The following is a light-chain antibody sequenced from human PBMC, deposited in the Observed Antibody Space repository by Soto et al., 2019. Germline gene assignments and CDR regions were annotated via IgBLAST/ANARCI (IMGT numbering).Light chain of an antibody. CDR2: EGS. CDR1: RSDVGSYNL. V-gene: IGLV2-23*01. Sequence: QSALTQPASVSGSPGQSITISCTGTRSDVGSYNLVSWYQPRPGKAPKLMIYEGSKRPSGVSTRFSGSKSGNTASLTISGLQAEDEAEYYCCSYAGGRTYVFGTGTKVTVL. J-gene: IGLJ1*01. CDR3: CSYAGGRTYV.